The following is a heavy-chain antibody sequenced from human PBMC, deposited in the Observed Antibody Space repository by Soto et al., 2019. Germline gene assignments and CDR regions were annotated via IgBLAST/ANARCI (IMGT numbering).Heavy chain of an antibody. CDR3: AHRPANWGGDNWFDP. Sequence: QITLKESGPTLVKPTQTLTLTCTFSGFSLSTSGVGVGWIRQPPGKSLEWLALIYWDDDKRYSPSLKSRLTITKDTSKNQVVLTMTNMDPVDTATYYCAHRPANWGGDNWFDPWGQGTLVTVSS. CDR2: IYWDDDK. V-gene: IGHV2-5*02. CDR1: GFSLSTSGVG. J-gene: IGHJ5*02. D-gene: IGHD7-27*01.